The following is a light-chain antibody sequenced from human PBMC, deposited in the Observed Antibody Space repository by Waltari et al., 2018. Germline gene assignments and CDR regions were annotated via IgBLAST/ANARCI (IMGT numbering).Light chain of an antibody. V-gene: IGKV3-15*01. J-gene: IGKJ5*01. CDR1: QSVGSN. CDR3: QQYNNWPIT. CDR2: GAS. Sequence: IVMTQSPATLSVSPGERATLPCRASQSVGSNLAWYQQKPGQAPRLLIYGASTRATGAPARFSGSGSGTEFTLTISSLQSEDFAVYYCQQYNNWPITFGQGTRLEIK.